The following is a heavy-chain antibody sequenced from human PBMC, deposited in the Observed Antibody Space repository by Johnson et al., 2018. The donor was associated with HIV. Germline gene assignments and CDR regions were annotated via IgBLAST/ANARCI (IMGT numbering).Heavy chain of an antibody. Sequence: QLVESGGGVVQPGRSLRLSCAASGFTFSSYAMHWVRQAPGKGLEWVAVISYDGSNKYYADSVKGRFTISRDNSKNTLYLQMNSLRAEDTAVYYCAKDDDPLWSSSWQGGAFDIWGQGTMVTVSS. CDR2: ISYDGSNK. CDR3: AKDDDPLWSSSWQGGAFDI. D-gene: IGHD6-13*01. J-gene: IGHJ3*02. CDR1: GFTFSSYA. V-gene: IGHV3-30*04.